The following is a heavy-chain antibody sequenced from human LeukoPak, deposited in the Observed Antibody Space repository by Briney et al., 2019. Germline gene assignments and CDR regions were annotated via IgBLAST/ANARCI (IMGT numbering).Heavy chain of an antibody. J-gene: IGHJ2*01. V-gene: IGHV1-69*05. CDR2: IIPIFGTA. CDR3: ATPRSPDWYFDL. Sequence: GSSVKVSCKASGGTFSSYAISWVRQAPGQGLEWMGGIIPIFGTANYAQKFQGRVTITTDESTSTAYMELSSLRSEDTAVYYCATPRSPDWYFDLWGRGTLVTDS. CDR1: GGTFSSYA.